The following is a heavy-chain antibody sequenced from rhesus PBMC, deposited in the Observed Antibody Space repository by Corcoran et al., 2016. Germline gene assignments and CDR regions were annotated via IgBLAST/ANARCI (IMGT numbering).Heavy chain of an antibody. CDR3: ASYPRIAAARYYFDY. Sequence: QVQLQESGPGLVKPSEPLPLPCAVSGASFRRNYWSWLRHPPGTGLEWIGYIDGGSGSTSNNPSLKSRVTISKDTSKNQFSLKLSSVTAADTAVYYCASYPRIAAARYYFDYWGQGVLVTVSS. J-gene: IGHJ4*01. CDR1: GASFRRNY. V-gene: IGHV4-165*01. D-gene: IGHD6-43*01. CDR2: IDGGSGST.